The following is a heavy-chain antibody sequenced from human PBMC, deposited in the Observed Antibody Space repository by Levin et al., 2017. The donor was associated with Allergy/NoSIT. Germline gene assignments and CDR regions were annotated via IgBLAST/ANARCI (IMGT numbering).Heavy chain of an antibody. Sequence: SQTLSLTCAVYGGSFSGYYWSWIRQPPGKGLEWIGEINHSGSTNYNPSLKSRVTISVDTSKNQFSLKLSSVTAADTAVYYCARVTYYYGSGSYYFYWGQGTLVTVSS. CDR1: GGSFSGYY. D-gene: IGHD3-10*01. V-gene: IGHV4-34*01. J-gene: IGHJ4*02. CDR3: ARVTYYYGSGSYYFY. CDR2: INHSGST.